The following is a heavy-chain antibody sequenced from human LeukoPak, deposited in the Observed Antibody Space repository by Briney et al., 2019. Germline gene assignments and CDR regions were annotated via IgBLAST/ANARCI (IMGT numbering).Heavy chain of an antibody. CDR3: ARLPGYSSSWHFDY. D-gene: IGHD6-13*01. J-gene: IGHJ4*02. Sequence: PGGSLGLSCAASGFTLHSNYMSWVRQAPGKGLEWVSVIYSGGSTYYPDSVKGRFTISRDNSKNTLYLQMNSLRAEDTAVYYCARLPGYSSSWHFDYWGQGTLVTVSS. V-gene: IGHV3-53*01. CDR1: GFTLHSNY. CDR2: IYSGGST.